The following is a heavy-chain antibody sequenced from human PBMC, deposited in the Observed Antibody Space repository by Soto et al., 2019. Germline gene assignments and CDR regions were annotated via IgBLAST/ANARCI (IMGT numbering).Heavy chain of an antibody. CDR1: GFTFSSYG. CDR3: ARADFWSAYSFDY. V-gene: IGHV3-33*01. Sequence: GGSLRLSCVASGFTFSSYGMQWVRQAPGEGLEWVAVIWYDGSKKYYADSVKGRFTISRDNSKNTLYLQMSGLRVEDTAVYYCARADFWSAYSFDYWGQGTLVTVSS. D-gene: IGHD3-3*01. J-gene: IGHJ4*02. CDR2: IWYDGSKK.